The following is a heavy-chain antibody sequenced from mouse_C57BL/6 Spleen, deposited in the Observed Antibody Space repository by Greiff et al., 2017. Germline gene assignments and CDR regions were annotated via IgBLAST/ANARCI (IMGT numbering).Heavy chain of an antibody. CDR3: ARGALQYAKDD. CDR1: GYTFTSYW. D-gene: IGHD3-1*01. J-gene: IGHJ4*01. CDR2: IDPSDSYT. Sequence: QVQLQQPGAELVRPGTSVKLSCKASGYTFTSYWMHWVKQRPGQGLEWIGVIDPSDSYTNYNQKFKGKATLTVDTSSSTAYMQLSSLTSEVSAVFYCARGALQYAKDDWGQGTSVTVSS. V-gene: IGHV1-59*01.